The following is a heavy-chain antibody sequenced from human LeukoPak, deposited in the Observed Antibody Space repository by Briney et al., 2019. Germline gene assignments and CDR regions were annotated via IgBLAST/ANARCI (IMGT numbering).Heavy chain of an antibody. D-gene: IGHD6-19*01. J-gene: IGHJ3*02. V-gene: IGHV4-39*01. CDR1: GGSISSSSYY. Sequence: PSETLSLTCTVSGGSISSSSYYWGWIRQPPGKGLEGIGSIYYSGSTYYNPSLKSRVTISVDTSKNQFSLKLSSVTAADTAVYYCARIAVAGNDAFDIWGQGTMVTVSS. CDR2: IYYSGST. CDR3: ARIAVAGNDAFDI.